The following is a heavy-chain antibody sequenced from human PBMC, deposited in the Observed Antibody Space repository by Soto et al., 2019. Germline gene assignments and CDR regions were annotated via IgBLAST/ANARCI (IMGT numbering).Heavy chain of an antibody. D-gene: IGHD6-19*01. CDR3: STWGRNGWYTGFF. J-gene: IGHJ4*02. V-gene: IGHV1-8*02. CDR1: GYTFTDYD. CDR2: MNPNSGRT. Sequence: QVQLVQSGAEVRKPGASVKVSCKTSGYTFTDYDINWVRQAPGQGLEWVGRMNPNSGRTDYAQKLEGRATMTRDISISTAYMELSSLGYDDTAVYFCSTWGRNGWYTGFFWGQGTLVTVSS.